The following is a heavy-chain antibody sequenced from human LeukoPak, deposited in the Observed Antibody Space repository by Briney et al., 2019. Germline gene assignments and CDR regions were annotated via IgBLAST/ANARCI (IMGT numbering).Heavy chain of an antibody. CDR1: GGSFSGYY. CDR2: INHSGST. Sequence: SETLSLTCAVYGGSFSGYYWSWIRQPPGKGLEWIGEINHSGSTNYNPSLKSRVTISVDTSKNQFSLKLSSVTAADTAVYYCARRVMGYCSSTSCYKPQPHQRPNNWFDPWGQGTLVTVSS. V-gene: IGHV4-34*01. D-gene: IGHD2-2*02. CDR3: ARRVMGYCSSTSCYKPQPHQRPNNWFDP. J-gene: IGHJ5*02.